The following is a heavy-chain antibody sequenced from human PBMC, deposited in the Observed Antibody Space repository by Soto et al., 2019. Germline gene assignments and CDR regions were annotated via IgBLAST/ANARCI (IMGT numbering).Heavy chain of an antibody. D-gene: IGHD5-18*01. J-gene: IGHJ6*02. CDR3: TSDTARVYYGMDV. CDR1: GFTFSGSA. CDR2: IRSKANSYAT. V-gene: IGHV3-73*02. Sequence: EVQLVESGGGLVQPGGSLKLSCAASGFTFSGSAMHWVRQASGKGLEWVGRIRSKANSYATAYAVSVKGRFTISRDDSKNTAYLQMNSLKTEDTAVYYCTSDTARVYYGMDVWGQGTTVTVSS.